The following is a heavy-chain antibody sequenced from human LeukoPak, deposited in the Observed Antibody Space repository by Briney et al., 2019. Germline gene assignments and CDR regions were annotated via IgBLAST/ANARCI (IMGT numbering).Heavy chain of an antibody. Sequence: GGSLRLSCAASGFTFSSYWMSWVRQAPGKGLEWVANIKQDGSEKYYVDSVKGRFTISRDNAKNSLYLQMNSLRAEDTAVYYCARDSVVVPAALDAFDIWGQGTMVTVSS. J-gene: IGHJ3*02. CDR3: ARDSVVVPAALDAFDI. CDR1: GFTFSSYW. V-gene: IGHV3-7*01. CDR2: IKQDGSEK. D-gene: IGHD2-2*01.